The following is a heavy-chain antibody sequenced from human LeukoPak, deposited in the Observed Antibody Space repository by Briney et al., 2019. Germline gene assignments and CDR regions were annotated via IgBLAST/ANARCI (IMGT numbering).Heavy chain of an antibody. CDR3: AKDRYYDILTGYYFPGPSDAFDI. Sequence: GGSLRLSCAASGFTFSSYAMSWVRQAPGKGLEWVSAISGSGGSTYYADSVKGRFTISRDNSKNTLYLQMNSLRAEDTAVYYCAKDRYYDILTGYYFPGPSDAFDIWGQGTMVTVSS. V-gene: IGHV3-23*01. CDR2: ISGSGGST. J-gene: IGHJ3*02. D-gene: IGHD3-9*01. CDR1: GFTFSSYA.